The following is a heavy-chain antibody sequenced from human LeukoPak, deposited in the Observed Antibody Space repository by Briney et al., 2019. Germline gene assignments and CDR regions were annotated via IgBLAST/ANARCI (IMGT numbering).Heavy chain of an antibody. CDR2: IYPGDSDT. D-gene: IGHD3-10*01. CDR1: RYSFTSYW. V-gene: IGHV5-51*01. CDR3: ARLRGSGSYLVDY. Sequence: PGESLKISCKGSRYSFTSYWIGWVRQMPGRGLDWMGIIYPGDSDTRYSPSFQGQVTISADKSISTAYVQWSSLKVSDTAMYYCARLRGSGSYLVDYWGQGTLVTVSS. J-gene: IGHJ4*02.